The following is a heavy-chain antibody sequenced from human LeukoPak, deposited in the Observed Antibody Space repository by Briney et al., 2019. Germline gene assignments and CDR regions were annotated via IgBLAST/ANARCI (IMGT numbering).Heavy chain of an antibody. V-gene: IGHV3-9*01. Sequence: RPSCAPAGSTFDDYSTRCGRHAPGGSREWVSGISWNSGSTCYAHSVKGRFTISRDKAKNSLYLQMSSLRAEDTALYYCAKGVGVVVAATWFDPWGQGTLVTVSS. CDR1: GSTFDDYS. CDR3: AKGVGVVVAATWFDP. J-gene: IGHJ5*02. CDR2: ISWNSGST. D-gene: IGHD2-15*01.